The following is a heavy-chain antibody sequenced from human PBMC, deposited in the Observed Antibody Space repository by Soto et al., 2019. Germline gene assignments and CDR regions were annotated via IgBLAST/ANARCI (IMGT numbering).Heavy chain of an antibody. J-gene: IGHJ6*03. V-gene: IGHV3-66*01. CDR2: IYSGGST. CDR1: GFTVSSNY. CDR3: ARVRYYYYMDV. Sequence: GSLRLSCAASGFTVSSNYMSWVRQAPGKGLEWVSVIYSGGSTYYADSVKGRFTISRDNSKNTLYLQMNSLRAEDTAVYYCARVRYYYYMDVWGKGTTVTVSS.